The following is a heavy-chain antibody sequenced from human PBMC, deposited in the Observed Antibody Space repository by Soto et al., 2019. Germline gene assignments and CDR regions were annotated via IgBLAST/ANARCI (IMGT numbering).Heavy chain of an antibody. CDR2: ISGSGGST. Sequence: GGSLRLSCAASGFTFSSYAMSWVRQAPGKGLEWVSAISGSGGSTYYADSVKGRFTISRDNSKNTLYLQMNSLRAEDTVVYYCAKGGRYCSSTSCYSDYWGQGTLVTVSS. D-gene: IGHD2-2*02. V-gene: IGHV3-23*01. J-gene: IGHJ4*02. CDR3: AKGGRYCSSTSCYSDY. CDR1: GFTFSSYA.